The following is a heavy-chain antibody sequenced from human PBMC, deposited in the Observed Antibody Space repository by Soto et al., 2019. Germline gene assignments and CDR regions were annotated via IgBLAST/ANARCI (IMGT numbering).Heavy chain of an antibody. CDR2: IKPDGSAQ. CDR1: GFTFSNFW. D-gene: IGHD4-17*01. Sequence: EVQVVESGGGLVQPGGSLRLSCAASGFTFSNFWMSWVHQAPGKGLEWVANIKPDGSAQYYVDSVKGRFTISRDNAKNSLYLQMNSLRVEDTAVYYCTRERLDNYWGQGTLVSVSS. V-gene: IGHV3-7*01. CDR3: TRERLDNY. J-gene: IGHJ4*02.